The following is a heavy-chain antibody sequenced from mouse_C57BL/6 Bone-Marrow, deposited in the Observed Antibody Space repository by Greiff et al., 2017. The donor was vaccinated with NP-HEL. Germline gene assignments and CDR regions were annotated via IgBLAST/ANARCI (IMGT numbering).Heavy chain of an antibody. CDR1: GYTFTSYW. Sequence: QVHVKQPGAELVKPGASVKMSCKASGYTFTSYWITWVKQRPGQGLEWIGDIYPGSGSTNYNEKFKSKATLTVDTSSSTAYMQLSSLTSEDSAVYYCAREKIDLLLRPYYAMDYWGQGTSVTVSS. V-gene: IGHV1-55*01. D-gene: IGHD1-1*01. J-gene: IGHJ4*01. CDR3: AREKIDLLLRPYYAMDY. CDR2: IYPGSGST.